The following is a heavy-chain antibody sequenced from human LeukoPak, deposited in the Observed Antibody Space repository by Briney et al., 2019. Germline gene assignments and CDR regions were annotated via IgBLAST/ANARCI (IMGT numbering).Heavy chain of an antibody. CDR1: GFTFSSYA. D-gene: IGHD2-15*01. CDR3: AKPRRVVVAATPFDY. CDR2: ISGSGGST. V-gene: IGHV3-23*01. Sequence: GGSLRLSCAASGFTFSSYAMSWVRQAPGKGLEWVSAISGSGGSTYYADSVKGRFTISRDNSKNTLYLQMNSLRAEDTAVYYCAKPRRVVVAATPFDYWGQGTLVTVSS. J-gene: IGHJ4*02.